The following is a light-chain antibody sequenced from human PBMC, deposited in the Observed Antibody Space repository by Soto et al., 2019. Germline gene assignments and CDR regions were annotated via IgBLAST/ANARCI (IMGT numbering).Light chain of an antibody. CDR1: QTISSW. Sequence: DIQMTQSPSTLSGSVGDRVTITCRASQTISSWFSWYQQKPGKAPKLLIYAASTLQSGVPSRFSGSGSGTDFTFTISSLQPEDVATYYCQQYDNLLTFGPGTKVDIK. CDR3: QQYDNLLT. J-gene: IGKJ3*01. CDR2: AAS. V-gene: IGKV1-5*01.